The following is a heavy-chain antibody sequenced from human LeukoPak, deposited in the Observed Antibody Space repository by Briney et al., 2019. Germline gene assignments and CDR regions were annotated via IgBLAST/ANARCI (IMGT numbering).Heavy chain of an antibody. Sequence: GGSLRLSCSASGFTFSICTVQWPPRSRGRGRECVSYIIRCGERTYYADYVKGRFTIARDNSRRSLYLQMSSLRTEDTAVYYCVKDFGLAITCDECYFDSWGQGTLVTVSS. J-gene: IGHJ4*02. CDR3: VKDFGLAITCDECYFDS. CDR1: GFTFSICT. V-gene: IGHV3-64D*06. CDR2: IIRCGERT. D-gene: IGHD3/OR15-3a*01.